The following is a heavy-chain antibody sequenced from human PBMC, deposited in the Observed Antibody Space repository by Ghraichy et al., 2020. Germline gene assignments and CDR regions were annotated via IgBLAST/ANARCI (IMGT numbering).Heavy chain of an antibody. Sequence: GGSPRLSCAASGFTFSSYSMNWVRQAPGKGLEWVSSISSSSSYIYYADSVKGRFTISRDNAKNSLYLQMNSLRAEDTAVYYCARDHPEYYFDYWGQGTLVTVSS. CDR3: ARDHPEYYFDY. V-gene: IGHV3-21*01. CDR2: ISSSSSYI. J-gene: IGHJ4*02. D-gene: IGHD1-14*01. CDR1: GFTFSSYS.